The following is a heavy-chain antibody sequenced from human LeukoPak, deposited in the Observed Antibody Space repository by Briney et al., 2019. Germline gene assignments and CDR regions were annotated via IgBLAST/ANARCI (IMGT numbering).Heavy chain of an antibody. V-gene: IGHV4-61*05. CDR1: SASITSSPYF. Sequence: SETLSLTCTVSSASITSSPYFWGWIRQSPGKGLEWIGRIYTSGSTNYNPSLKSRVTISVDTSKNQFSLKLSSVTAADTAVYYCARAVNYYGSGSYYFSLWFDPWGQGTLVTVSS. D-gene: IGHD3-10*01. J-gene: IGHJ5*02. CDR2: IYTSGST. CDR3: ARAVNYYGSGSYYFSLWFDP.